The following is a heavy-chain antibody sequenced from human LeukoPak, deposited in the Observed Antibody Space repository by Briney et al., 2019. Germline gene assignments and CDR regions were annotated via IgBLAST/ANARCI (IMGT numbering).Heavy chain of an antibody. Sequence: ASVKVSCKASGYTFTAYYMHWVRQAPGQGLEWMGRINPNSGGTNYAQKFQGRVTLTRDTSISTAYMELARLRSDDTAVYYCARGSYYENFDFWGQGTLVTVSS. D-gene: IGHD1-26*01. J-gene: IGHJ4*02. CDR3: ARGSYYENFDF. CDR1: GYTFTAYY. CDR2: INPNSGGT. V-gene: IGHV1-2*06.